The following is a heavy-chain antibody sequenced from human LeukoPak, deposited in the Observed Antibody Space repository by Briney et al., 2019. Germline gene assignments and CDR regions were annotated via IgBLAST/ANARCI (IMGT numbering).Heavy chain of an antibody. Sequence: EASVKVSCKASGGTFSSYAISWVRQAPGQGLEWMGGIIPIFGTANYAQKFQGRVTITADKSTSTAYMELSSLRSEDTAVYYCASYMITFGGVPTFDYWGRGTLVTVSS. V-gene: IGHV1-69*06. CDR3: ASYMITFGGVPTFDY. CDR2: IIPIFGTA. D-gene: IGHD3-16*01. CDR1: GGTFSSYA. J-gene: IGHJ4*02.